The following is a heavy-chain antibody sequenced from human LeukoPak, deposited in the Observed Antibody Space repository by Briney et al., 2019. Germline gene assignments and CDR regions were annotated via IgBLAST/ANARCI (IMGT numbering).Heavy chain of an antibody. CDR1: GFTFTSYA. CDR2: ISGSGGSS. D-gene: IGHD6-6*01. CDR3: AKVGSPSGEYYFDY. J-gene: IGHJ4*02. V-gene: IGHV3-23*01. Sequence: PGGSLRLSCAGSGFTFTSYAMSWVRRAPGKGLEWVSSISGSGGSSYYADSVRGRFTISRDNSKNTLYLQMNSLRADDTAVYYCAKVGSPSGEYYFDYWGQGTLVTVSS.